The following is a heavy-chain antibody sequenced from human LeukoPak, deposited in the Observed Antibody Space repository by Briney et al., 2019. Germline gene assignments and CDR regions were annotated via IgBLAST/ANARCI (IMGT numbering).Heavy chain of an antibody. Sequence: PSETLSLTCTVAGGSINSYYWSWIRQPPGKGLEWIGYIYYSGSTNYNPSLKSRVTISVDTSKNQFSLRLNSVTAADTAVYYCALGGKYYGSGSLRRVAKSNWFDPWGQGTLVTVSS. D-gene: IGHD3-10*01. CDR3: ALGGKYYGSGSLRRVAKSNWFDP. J-gene: IGHJ5*02. CDR2: IYYSGST. V-gene: IGHV4-59*01. CDR1: GGSINSYY.